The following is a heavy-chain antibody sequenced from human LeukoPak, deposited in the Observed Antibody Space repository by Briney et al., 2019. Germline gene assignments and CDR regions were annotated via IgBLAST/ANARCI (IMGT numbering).Heavy chain of an antibody. J-gene: IGHJ3*02. Sequence: SQTLSLTCAVSGGSISSGGYSWGWIRQPPGKGLEWIGYIYHSGSTYYNPSLKSRVTISVDRSKNQFSLKLSSVTAADTAVYYCARGNTGAFGIWGQGTMVTVSS. CDR2: IYHSGST. D-gene: IGHD1-14*01. V-gene: IGHV4-30-2*01. CDR1: GGSISSGGYS. CDR3: ARGNTGAFGI.